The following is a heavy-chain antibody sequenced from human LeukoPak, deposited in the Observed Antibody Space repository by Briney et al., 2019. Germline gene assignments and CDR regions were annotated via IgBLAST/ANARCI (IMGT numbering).Heavy chain of an antibody. J-gene: IGHJ5*02. CDR3: AREGEKIAVAGKSNWFDP. V-gene: IGHV3-30-3*01. CDR2: ISYDGSNK. Sequence: GGSLRLSCAASGFTFSSYAMHGVRQAPGKGLEWVAVISYDGSNKYYADSVKGRFTISRDNSKNTLYLQMNSLRAEDTAVYYCAREGEKIAVAGKSNWFDPWGQGTLVTVSS. D-gene: IGHD6-19*01. CDR1: GFTFSSYA.